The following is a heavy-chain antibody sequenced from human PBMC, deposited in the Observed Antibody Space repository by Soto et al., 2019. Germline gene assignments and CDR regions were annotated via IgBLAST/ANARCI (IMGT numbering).Heavy chain of an antibody. CDR2: INESGST. J-gene: IGHJ4*02. CDR1: GGSFTGYY. Sequence: PSETLSLTCGVYGGSFTGYYWSWIRQAPGKGLEWIGEINESGSTNYNPSLKSRVTMSVDTSKNQVSLKLSSVTAADTAVYYCARSTVTTVYYWGQGTLVTVSS. CDR3: ARSTVTTVYY. V-gene: IGHV4-34*01. D-gene: IGHD4-17*01.